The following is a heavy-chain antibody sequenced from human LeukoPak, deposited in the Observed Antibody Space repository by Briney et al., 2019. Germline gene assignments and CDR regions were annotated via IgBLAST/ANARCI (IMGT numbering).Heavy chain of an antibody. Sequence: GGSLRLSCAASGFTFSRNWMHWVRQAPGKGLVWVSRIDSDGSSTTYADSVKGRFIISRDNAKNTLYLQMNSLRAEDTAVYYCARGGSGNFYQRFDHWGQGTLVTVSS. CDR1: GFTFSRNW. V-gene: IGHV3-74*01. D-gene: IGHD3-10*01. CDR2: IDSDGSST. J-gene: IGHJ4*02. CDR3: ARGGSGNFYQRFDH.